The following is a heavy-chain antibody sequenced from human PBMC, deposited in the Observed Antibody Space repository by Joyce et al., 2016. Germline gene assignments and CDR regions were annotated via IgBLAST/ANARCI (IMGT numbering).Heavy chain of an antibody. CDR2: ISSSTSFI. J-gene: IGHJ4*02. CDR3: ARGLIVFDY. D-gene: IGHD3-16*02. Sequence: EVQLVESGGGLVKSGGSLRLSCAASGFTLSNNRMNWVRQAPGKGLEWVSSISSSTSFIYYAESVKGRFTISRDNAKNSLYLQMNSLRAEDTDVYYCARGLIVFDYWGQGTLVTVSS. V-gene: IGHV3-21*01. CDR1: GFTLSNNR.